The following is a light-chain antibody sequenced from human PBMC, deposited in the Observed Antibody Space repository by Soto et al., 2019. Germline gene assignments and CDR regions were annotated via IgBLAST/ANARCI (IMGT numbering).Light chain of an antibody. CDR3: CSYAGRWV. CDR1: NSDVGGYNF. J-gene: IGLJ3*02. Sequence: QSALTQPRSVSGSPGQSVTISCTGTNSDVGGYNFISWYQQHPGKAPKLIIYDVNKRPSGVPDRFSGSKSINTASLTISGLQAEDEADYYCCSYAGRWVFGAGTKLTVL. V-gene: IGLV2-11*01. CDR2: DVN.